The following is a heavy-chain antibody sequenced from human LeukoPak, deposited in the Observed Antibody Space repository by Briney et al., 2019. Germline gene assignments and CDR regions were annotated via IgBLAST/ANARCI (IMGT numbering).Heavy chain of an antibody. CDR3: ARLVVLSTANGY. Sequence: GGSLRLSCVASGFTFSDAWMYWIRQAPGRGLEWVGRIKRKVDGGVADYGAPVTDRFTISRDDSKNTLYLQMNSLKTVDTAVYYCARLVVLSTANGYWGQGTLVTVSS. J-gene: IGHJ4*02. CDR2: IKRKVDGGVA. V-gene: IGHV3-15*01. CDR1: GFTFSDAW. D-gene: IGHD2-8*02.